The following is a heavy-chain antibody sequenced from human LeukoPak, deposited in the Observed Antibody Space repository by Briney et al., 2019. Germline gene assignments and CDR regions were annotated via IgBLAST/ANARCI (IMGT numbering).Heavy chain of an antibody. CDR2: INHSGST. CDR1: GGSFSGYY. Sequence: SETLSLTCAVYGGSFSGYYWSWIRQPPGKGLEWIGEINHSGSTNYNPSLKSRVTISVDTSKNQFSLKLSSVTAADTAVYYCARRRITFGGVIVTRWFDPWGQGTLATVSS. V-gene: IGHV4-34*01. J-gene: IGHJ5*02. CDR3: ARRRITFGGVIVTRWFDP. D-gene: IGHD3-16*02.